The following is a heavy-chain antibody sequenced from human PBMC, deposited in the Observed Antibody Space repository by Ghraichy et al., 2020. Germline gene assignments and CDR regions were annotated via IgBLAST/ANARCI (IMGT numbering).Heavy chain of an antibody. CDR2: ISGSGGST. D-gene: IGHD2-8*01. Sequence: GESLRLSCAASGFTFSSYAMSWVRQAPGKGLEWVSAISGSGGSTYYADSVKGRFTISRDNSKNTLYLQMNSLRAEDTAVYYCAKLPRALMVYAPYFDYWGQGTLVTVSS. CDR1: GFTFSSYA. V-gene: IGHV3-23*01. CDR3: AKLPRALMVYAPYFDY. J-gene: IGHJ4*02.